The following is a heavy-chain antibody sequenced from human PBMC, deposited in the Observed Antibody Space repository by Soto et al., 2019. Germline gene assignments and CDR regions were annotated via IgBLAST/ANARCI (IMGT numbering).Heavy chain of an antibody. V-gene: IGHV4-61*01. CDR2: IYYSGST. J-gene: IGHJ6*02. Sequence: PSETLSLTCTVSGGSVSSGSYYWSWIRQPPGKGLEWIGYIYYSGSTNYNPSLKSRVTISVDTSKNQFSLKLSSVTAADTAVYYCARELGYSYGYNYYYGMDVWGQGTTVTVS. CDR3: ARELGYSYGYNYYYGMDV. CDR1: GGSVSSGSYY. D-gene: IGHD5-18*01.